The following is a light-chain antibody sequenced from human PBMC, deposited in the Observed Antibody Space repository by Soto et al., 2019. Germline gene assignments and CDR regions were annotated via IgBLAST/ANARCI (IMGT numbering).Light chain of an antibody. V-gene: IGKV3-20*01. J-gene: IGKJ1*01. CDR2: GAS. CDR1: QSVSNNY. Sequence: TLSLSPGERSTLSCRASQSVSNNYLAWYQQKPGQAPRLLIYGASNRATGIPDRFSGSGSGTDFTLTISRLEPEDFAVYYCQQYGSSGTFGQGTKVDIK. CDR3: QQYGSSGT.